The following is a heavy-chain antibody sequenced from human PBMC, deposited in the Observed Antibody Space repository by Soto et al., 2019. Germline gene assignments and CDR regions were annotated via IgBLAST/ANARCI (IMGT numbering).Heavy chain of an antibody. CDR3: ARGPYYGPAYGTDV. CDR2: ISPRTGSA. D-gene: IGHD3-10*01. Sequence: GSVKVSCKASGYTFTDYYIHWMRQAPGQGLEWMGWISPRTGSANFAQRFQGRVSMTRDTSITTAYMELRRLKSDDTAVYYCARGPYYGPAYGTDVWGQGTTVTVSS. J-gene: IGHJ6*02. V-gene: IGHV1-2*02. CDR1: GYTFTDYY.